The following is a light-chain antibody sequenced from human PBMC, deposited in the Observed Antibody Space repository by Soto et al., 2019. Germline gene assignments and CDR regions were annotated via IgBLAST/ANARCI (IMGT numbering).Light chain of an antibody. CDR1: SSDVGGYNY. CDR3: CSYAGRYTYV. Sequence: LTQPRSVSGSPGQSVTISCAGTSSDVGGYNYVSWYQQHPGKAPKLMIYDVSKRPSGVPDRFSGSKSGNTASLTISGLXADDEADYYCCSYAGRYTYVFGTGTKV. CDR2: DVS. V-gene: IGLV2-11*01. J-gene: IGLJ1*01.